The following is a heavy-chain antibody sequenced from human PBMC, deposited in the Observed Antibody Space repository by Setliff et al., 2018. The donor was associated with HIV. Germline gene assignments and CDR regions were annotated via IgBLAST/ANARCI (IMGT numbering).Heavy chain of an antibody. V-gene: IGHV1-2*02. CDR3: ARNVPGIVPRRVGFDP. Sequence: GASVKVSCKASGYTFTDYYIHWVRQAPGQGLEWMGWINPDTGGTNSAQRFQGRVTMTRAMSITTAYMELSSLKSDDTARYYCARNVPGIVPRRVGFDPWGQGTLVTVSS. CDR2: INPDTGGT. J-gene: IGHJ5*02. CDR1: GYTFTDYY. D-gene: IGHD1-26*01.